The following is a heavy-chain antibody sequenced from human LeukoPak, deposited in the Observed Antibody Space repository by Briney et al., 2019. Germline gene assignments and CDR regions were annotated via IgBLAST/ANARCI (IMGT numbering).Heavy chain of an antibody. Sequence: SVKVSCKASGGTFSSYAISWVRQAPGQGLEWMGRIIPILGIANYAQKFQGRVTITADKSTSTAYMELSSLRSEDTAVYYCAKDRHCSSTSCYTFFDYWGQGTLVTVSS. V-gene: IGHV1-69*04. CDR2: IIPILGIA. CDR1: GGTFSSYA. CDR3: AKDRHCSSTSCYTFFDY. D-gene: IGHD2-2*02. J-gene: IGHJ4*02.